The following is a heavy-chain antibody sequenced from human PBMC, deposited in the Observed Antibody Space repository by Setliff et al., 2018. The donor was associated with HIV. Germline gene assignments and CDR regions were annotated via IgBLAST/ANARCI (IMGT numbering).Heavy chain of an antibody. CDR2: IYSIGST. D-gene: IGHD5-12*01. J-gene: IGHJ3*02. V-gene: IGHV4-4*07. CDR1: GGSISGYF. CDR3: ARVVPREVAPGGFDI. Sequence: PSETLSLTCNVSGGSISGYFWTWIRQPAGKGLEWIGRIYSIGSTKYNPSLQSRVTISVDTSKNQFSLKLTSVTAADTAVYFCARVVPREVAPGGFDIWGQGTMVTVSS.